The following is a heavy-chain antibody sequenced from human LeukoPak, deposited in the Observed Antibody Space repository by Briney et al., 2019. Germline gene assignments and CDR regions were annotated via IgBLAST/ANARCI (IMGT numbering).Heavy chain of an antibody. Sequence: TGGSLGLSCAASGFTFSSYAMSWVRQAPGKGLEWVSAISGSGGSTYYADSVKGRFTISRDNSKNTLYLQMNSLRAEDTAVYYCVGATTREYYFDYWGQGTLVTVSS. CDR2: ISGSGGST. CDR3: VGATTREYYFDY. V-gene: IGHV3-23*01. CDR1: GFTFSSYA. J-gene: IGHJ4*02. D-gene: IGHD1-26*01.